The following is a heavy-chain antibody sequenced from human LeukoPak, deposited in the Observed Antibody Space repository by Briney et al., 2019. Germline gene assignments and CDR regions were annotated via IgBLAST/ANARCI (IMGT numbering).Heavy chain of an antibody. J-gene: IGHJ6*02. D-gene: IGHD3-3*01. V-gene: IGHV7-4-1*02. Sequence: ASVKVSCKASGYTFTSYAMNWVRQAPGQGLEWMGWINTNTGNPTYAQGFTGRFVFSLDTSVSTAYLQISSLKAEDTAVYYCARLSPTYYDFWSGYYTYNYYGMDVWGQGTTVTVSS. CDR1: GYTFTSYA. CDR3: ARLSPTYYDFWSGYYTYNYYGMDV. CDR2: INTNTGNP.